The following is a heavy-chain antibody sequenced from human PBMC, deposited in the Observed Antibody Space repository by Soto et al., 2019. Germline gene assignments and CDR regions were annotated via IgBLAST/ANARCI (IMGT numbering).Heavy chain of an antibody. CDR1: GFTFSSYS. J-gene: IGHJ4*02. D-gene: IGHD5-12*01. CDR3: ARGPYSGYDYWIDY. V-gene: IGHV3-21*01. Sequence: GGSLRLSCAASGFTFSSYSMNWVRQAPGKGLEWVSSISSSSSYIYYADSVKGRFTISRDNAKNSLYLQMNSLRAEDTAVYYCARGPYSGYDYWIDYWGQGTLVTVSS. CDR2: ISSSSSYI.